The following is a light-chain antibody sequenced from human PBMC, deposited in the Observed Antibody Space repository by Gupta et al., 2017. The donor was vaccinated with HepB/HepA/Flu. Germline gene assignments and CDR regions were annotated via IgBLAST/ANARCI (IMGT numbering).Light chain of an antibody. CDR2: DVS. CDR1: SSDVGSYNS. CDR3: SSYTSSSTWV. J-gene: IGLJ3*02. V-gene: IGLV2-14*03. Sequence: QPALTQPPSVAGSPGPSITISWTGTSSDVGSYNSVSWYQQHPGKAPKLMIYDVSNRPSGVSNRFSGSKSGNTASLTISGLQAEDEADYYCSSYTSSSTWVFGGGTKLTVL.